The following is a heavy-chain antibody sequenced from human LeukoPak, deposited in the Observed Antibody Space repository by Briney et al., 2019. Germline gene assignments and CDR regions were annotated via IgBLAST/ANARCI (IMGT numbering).Heavy chain of an antibody. CDR3: ARDQFSGSLDY. CDR2: IYNSGST. D-gene: IGHD1-26*01. Sequence: PSETLSLTCTVSGGSIASSGYSWNWVRQPPGQALEWIGHIYNSGSTSYNPSLKSRLTISLDTSKNQFSLKLTSVTAADTAVYYCARDQFSGSLDYWGQGTLVTVSS. J-gene: IGHJ4*02. V-gene: IGHV4-30-4*07. CDR1: GGSIASSGYS.